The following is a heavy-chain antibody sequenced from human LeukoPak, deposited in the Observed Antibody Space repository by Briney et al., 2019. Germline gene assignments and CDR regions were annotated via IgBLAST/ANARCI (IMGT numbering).Heavy chain of an antibody. CDR3: ARQYSSSWYNYYYYMDV. CDR2: IYYSGST. CDR1: GGSISSSSYY. D-gene: IGHD6-13*01. V-gene: IGHV4-39*01. Sequence: SETLSLTRTVSGGSISSSSYYWGWIRQPPGKGLEWIGSIYYSGSTYYNPSLKSRVTISVDTSKNQFSLKLSSVTAADTAVYYCARQYSSSWYNYYYYMDVWGKGTTVTISS. J-gene: IGHJ6*03.